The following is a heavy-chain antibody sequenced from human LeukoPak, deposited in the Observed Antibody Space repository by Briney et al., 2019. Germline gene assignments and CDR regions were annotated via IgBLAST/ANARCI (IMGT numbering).Heavy chain of an antibody. Sequence: VASVKVSCKASGYTFTGYYMHWVRRAPGQGLGWMGWINPNSGGTNYAQKFQGRVTMTRDTSISTAYMELSRLRSDDTAVYYCASGLATYDSSGYTAFDIWGQGTMVTVSS. D-gene: IGHD3-22*01. CDR2: INPNSGGT. J-gene: IGHJ3*02. V-gene: IGHV1-2*02. CDR3: ASGLATYDSSGYTAFDI. CDR1: GYTFTGYY.